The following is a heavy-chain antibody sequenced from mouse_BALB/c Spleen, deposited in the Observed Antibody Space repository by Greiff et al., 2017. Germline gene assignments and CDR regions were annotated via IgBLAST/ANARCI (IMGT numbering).Heavy chain of an antibody. D-gene: IGHD2-2*01. CDR3: ARASYGYDGGSYAMDY. J-gene: IGHJ4*01. V-gene: IGHV5-17*02. CDR2: ISSGSSTI. Sequence: EVMLVESGGGLVQPGGSRKLSCAASGFTFSSFGMHWVRQAPEKGLEWVAYISSGSSTIYYADTVKGRFTISRDNPKNTLFLQMTSLRSEDTAMYYCARASYGYDGGSYAMDYWGQGTSVTVSS. CDR1: GFTFSSFG.